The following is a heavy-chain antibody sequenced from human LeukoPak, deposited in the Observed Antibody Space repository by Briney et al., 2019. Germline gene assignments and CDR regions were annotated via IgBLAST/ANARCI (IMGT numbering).Heavy chain of an antibody. CDR2: ISYDGSNK. CDR3: AREAGQWLAKEDYFDY. D-gene: IGHD6-19*01. J-gene: IGHJ4*02. V-gene: IGHV3-30-3*01. CDR1: GFTFSSYA. Sequence: GGSLRLSCAASGFTFSSYAMHWVRQAPGKGLEWVAVISYDGSNKYYADSVKGRFTISRDNSKNTLYLQMNSLRAEDTAVYYYAREAGQWLAKEDYFDYWGQGTLVTVSS.